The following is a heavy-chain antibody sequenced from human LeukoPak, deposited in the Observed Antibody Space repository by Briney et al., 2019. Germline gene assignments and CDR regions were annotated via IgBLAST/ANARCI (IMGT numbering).Heavy chain of an antibody. D-gene: IGHD2-21*01. CDR1: GFTFNIYY. CDR2: ITSSCGYI. J-gene: IGHJ4*02. V-gene: IGHV3-21*01. CDR3: ARGQHCGGDCFYFDY. Sequence: GGSLRLSCAASGFTFNIYYMSWARQSPGKGRVGFSPITSSCGYIFHADSVKGRFPISRHNAKNTLYLHIKTAGAEDTVVYYCARGQHCGGDCFYFDYWGQGTLVTVPS.